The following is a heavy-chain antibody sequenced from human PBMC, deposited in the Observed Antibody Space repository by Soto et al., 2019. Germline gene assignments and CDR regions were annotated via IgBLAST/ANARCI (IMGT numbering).Heavy chain of an antibody. CDR3: ALWTSYPGNYAFDY. D-gene: IGHD1-7*01. Sequence: EVQLLESGGGLVQPGGSLRLSCAASGFTFSSCAMSWVRQAPGKGLEWVSSITGSGGGTFYADSVKGRFTISRDNSKNTLYLQMNSLRGEDTAVYYCALWTSYPGNYAFDYWGQGTLVTVSS. J-gene: IGHJ4*02. CDR1: GFTFSSCA. CDR2: ITGSGGGT. V-gene: IGHV3-23*01.